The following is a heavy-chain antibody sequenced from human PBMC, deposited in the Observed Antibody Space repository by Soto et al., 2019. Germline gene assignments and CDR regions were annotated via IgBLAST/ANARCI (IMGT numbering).Heavy chain of an antibody. CDR2: IYYSGST. J-gene: IGHJ6*02. D-gene: IGHD6-6*01. V-gene: IGHV4-59*01. Sequence: SETLSLTCTVSGGAISSYYWSWIQQPPGKGLEWIGYIYYSGSTNYNPSLKSRVTISVDTSKNQFSLKLSSVTAADTAVYYCARDRSSSAYYYYYGMDVWGQGTTVTVSS. CDR1: GGAISSYY. CDR3: ARDRSSSAYYYYYGMDV.